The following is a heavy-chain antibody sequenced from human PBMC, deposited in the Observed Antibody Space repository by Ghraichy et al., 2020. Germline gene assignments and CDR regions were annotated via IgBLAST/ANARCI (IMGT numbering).Heavy chain of an antibody. V-gene: IGHV3-11*01. CDR3: ARGPPRLGFDY. CDR1: GFLFSDHY. D-gene: IGHD1-26*01. Sequence: GGSLRLSCAASGFLFSDHYMSWIRQAPGKGLECLAYISSSGDTIYHSDSLRGRLTISRDNTKNSLYLQMSDLRTEDTALYFCARGPPRLGFDYWGQGTLVTVS. CDR2: ISSSGDTI. J-gene: IGHJ4*02.